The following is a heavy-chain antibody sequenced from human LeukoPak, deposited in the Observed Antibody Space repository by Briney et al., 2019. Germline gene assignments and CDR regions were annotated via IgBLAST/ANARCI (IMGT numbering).Heavy chain of an antibody. CDR3: ARYSGNYRFFDY. J-gene: IGHJ4*02. CDR1: SGSISSYDYY. CDR2: IYHSGTT. Sequence: SQTLSLTCTVSSGSISSYDYYWTWIRQHPGKGLEWIGYIYHSGTTHYNPSLKSRVTISVDTSENQFSLKLTAVTAADSAMYYCARYSGNYRFFDYWGPGTLVTVSS. V-gene: IGHV4-31*03. D-gene: IGHD1-26*01.